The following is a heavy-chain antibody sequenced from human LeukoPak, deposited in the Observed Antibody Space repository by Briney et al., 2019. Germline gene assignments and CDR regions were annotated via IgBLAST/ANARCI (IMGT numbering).Heavy chain of an antibody. CDR3: ARVYGDYYYYYGMDV. Sequence: SETLSLTCTVSGGSISSSSYYWSWIRQPPGKGLEWIGYIYYSGSTNYNPSLKSRVTISVDTSKNQFSLKLSSVTAADTAVYYCARVYGDYYYYYGMDVWGQGTTVTVSS. V-gene: IGHV4-61*01. CDR2: IYYSGST. J-gene: IGHJ6*02. D-gene: IGHD4-17*01. CDR1: GGSISSSSYY.